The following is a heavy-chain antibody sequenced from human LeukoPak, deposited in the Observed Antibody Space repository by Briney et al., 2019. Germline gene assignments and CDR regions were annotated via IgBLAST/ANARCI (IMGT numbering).Heavy chain of an antibody. CDR2: IYYSGST. V-gene: IGHV4-61*01. J-gene: IGHJ4*02. Sequence: SETLSLTCTVSGGSVSSGSSYWSWIRQPPGKGLGWIAYIYYSGSTNYNPSLKSRVTISVDTSKNQFSLKLSSVTAADTAVYYCARDTLQADYFDYWGQGTLVTISS. CDR1: GGSVSSGSSY. CDR3: ARDTLQADYFDY. D-gene: IGHD4-11*01.